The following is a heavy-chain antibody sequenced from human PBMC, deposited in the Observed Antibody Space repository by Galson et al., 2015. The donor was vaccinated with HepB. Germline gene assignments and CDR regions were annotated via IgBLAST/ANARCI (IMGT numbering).Heavy chain of an antibody. J-gene: IGHJ6*02. CDR3: ARLDGIYYYYGMDV. V-gene: IGHV1-69*04. CDR1: GGTFSSYA. Sequence: SVKVSGKASGGTFSSYAISWVRQAPGQGLEWMGRIIPILGIANYAQKFQGRVTSTADKSTSTAYMELSSLRSEDTAVYYCARLDGIYYYYGMDVWGQGTTVTVSS. CDR2: IIPILGIA. D-gene: IGHD5-24*01.